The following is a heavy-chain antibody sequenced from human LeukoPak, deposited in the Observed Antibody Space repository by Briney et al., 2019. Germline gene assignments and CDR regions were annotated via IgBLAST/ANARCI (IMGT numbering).Heavy chain of an antibody. V-gene: IGHV3-74*01. J-gene: IGHJ6*02. CDR2: TVGDGGST. CDR3: ARDLRYGMDV. Sequence: GGSLRLSCAASGFTFNTYWMHWVRHAPGEGLVWVSHTVGDGGSTSYADSVKGRLTISRDNAKNTLYLQMNSLRAEDTAVYYCARDLRYGMDVWGQGTTVTVSS. CDR1: GFTFNTYW.